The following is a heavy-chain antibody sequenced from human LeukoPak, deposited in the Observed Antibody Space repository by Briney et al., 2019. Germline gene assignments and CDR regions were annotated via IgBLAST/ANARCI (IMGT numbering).Heavy chain of an antibody. D-gene: IGHD4-11*01. CDR1: GGSISSYY. V-gene: IGHV4-59*01. J-gene: IGHJ6*03. CDR3: ARGHSIEPYYYFYYMDV. CDR2: IYYSGST. Sequence: SETLSLTCTVSGGSISSYYWSWIRQPPGKGLEWIGYIYYSGSTNYNPSLKSRVTISVDTSKNQFSLKLSSVTAADTAVYYCARGHSIEPYYYFYYMDVWGKGTTVTVSS.